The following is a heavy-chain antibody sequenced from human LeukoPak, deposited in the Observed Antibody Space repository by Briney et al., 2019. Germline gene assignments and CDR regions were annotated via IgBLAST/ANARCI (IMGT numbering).Heavy chain of an antibody. CDR1: GFTFSSYG. Sequence: PGGSLRLSCAASGFTFSSYGMSWVRQAPGKGMEWASAISGSGGSTYYAASVRGRFTISRDTSRSTLYLQMNSLRAEDAAVYYCAKAPVTSCRGAFCYPFDYWGQGTLVTVSS. D-gene: IGHD2-15*01. CDR2: ISGSGGST. J-gene: IGHJ4*02. V-gene: IGHV3-23*01. CDR3: AKAPVTSCRGAFCYPFDY.